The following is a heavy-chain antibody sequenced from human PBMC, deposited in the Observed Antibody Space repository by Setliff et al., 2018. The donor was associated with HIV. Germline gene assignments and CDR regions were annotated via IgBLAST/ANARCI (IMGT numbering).Heavy chain of an antibody. CDR1: GFTFHTYT. CDR3: ARTVDYKGLDT. J-gene: IGHJ3*02. CDR2: ISSSSITT. V-gene: IGHV3-48*01. Sequence: GESLKISCAASGFTFHTYTINWVRQAPGKGPEWVSYISSSSITTYYADSAKGRFIVSRDNAKSTLFLQMNSLRAEDTAMYYCARTVDYKGLDTWGQGTMVTVSS. D-gene: IGHD4-4*01.